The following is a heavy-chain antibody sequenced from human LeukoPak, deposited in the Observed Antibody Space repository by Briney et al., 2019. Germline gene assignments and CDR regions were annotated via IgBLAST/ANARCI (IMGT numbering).Heavy chain of an antibody. CDR3: AKDWGSSGWYNYFDP. CDR1: GFTISSHG. J-gene: IGHJ5*02. V-gene: IGHV3-30*18. D-gene: IGHD6-19*01. CDR2: ISYNGNSK. Sequence: GGSLRLSCAVSGFTISSHGMHWVRQAPGKGLEWVAMISYNGNSKYYGDSVKGRFTISRDNSKGTLYLEMDSLRTEDTAVYYCAKDWGSSGWYNYFDPWGQGTLVTVSS.